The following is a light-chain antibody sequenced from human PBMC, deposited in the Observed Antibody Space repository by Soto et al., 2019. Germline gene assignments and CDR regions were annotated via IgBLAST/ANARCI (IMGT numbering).Light chain of an antibody. CDR2: GNS. CDR1: SSNIGAGYD. CDR3: QSYDTSLSVLYV. Sequence: QSALTRPPSVSGAPGQRVTISCTGCSSNIGAGYDVHWYQQLPGTAPKLLIYGNSNRPSGVPDRFSGSKSGTSASLAITGLQAEDEADYYCQSYDTSLSVLYVFGTGTKVTVL. J-gene: IGLJ1*01. V-gene: IGLV1-40*01.